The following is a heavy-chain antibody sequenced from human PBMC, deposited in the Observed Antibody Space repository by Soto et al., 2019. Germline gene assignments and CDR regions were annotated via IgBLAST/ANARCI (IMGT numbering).Heavy chain of an antibody. J-gene: IGHJ6*02. CDR1: GLPFSSYG. CDR2: ISYDGSNK. V-gene: IGHV3-30*03. CDR3: ARVGYCISISCYIYCCMDV. Sequence: RESLRLSCAASGLPFSSYGMHWVRQAPGKGLEWVAVISYDGSNKYYADSVKGRFTISRDNSKNTLYLQMNSLRAEDTAVYYCARVGYCISISCYIYCCMDVWCQGITVTVS. D-gene: IGHD2-2*02.